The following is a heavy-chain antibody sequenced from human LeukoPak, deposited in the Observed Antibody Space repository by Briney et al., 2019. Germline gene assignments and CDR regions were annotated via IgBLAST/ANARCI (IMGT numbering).Heavy chain of an antibody. V-gene: IGHV3-33*01. J-gene: IGHJ4*02. CDR1: GFTFSSYG. CDR2: IWYDGSNK. Sequence: GGSLRLSCAASGFTFSSYGMHWVRQALGKGLEWVAVIWYDGSNKYYADSVKGRFTISRDNSKNTLYLQMNSLRAEDTAVYYCARGPGYSSSWLIDYWGQGTLVTVSS. CDR3: ARGPGYSSSWLIDY. D-gene: IGHD6-13*01.